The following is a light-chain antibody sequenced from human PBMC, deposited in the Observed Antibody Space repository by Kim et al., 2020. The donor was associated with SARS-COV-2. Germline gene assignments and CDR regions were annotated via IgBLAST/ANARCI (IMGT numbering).Light chain of an antibody. Sequence: SSPGETATLSRRASQTITSNYLSWYQHKPGQPPRLLIYGASTRAAGVPARFSGSGSGADFTLTISSLQPEDFAVYYCQQDYNPWTFGQGTKVEIK. CDR3: QQDYNPWT. CDR2: GAS. V-gene: IGKV3D-7*01. J-gene: IGKJ1*01. CDR1: QTITSNY.